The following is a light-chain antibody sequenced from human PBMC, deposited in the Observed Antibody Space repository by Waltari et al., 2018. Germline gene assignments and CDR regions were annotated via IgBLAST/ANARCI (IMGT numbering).Light chain of an antibody. CDR3: QQYHIWWT. CDR1: QSVSTN. CDR2: EAS. V-gene: IGKV3-15*01. J-gene: IGKJ1*01. Sequence: EIVLTQSPATLSVSAGERATLSCRASQSVSTNLAWYQQKPGQAPRLLIYEASTRATSIPARCGGSGSGTEFTLTITSLQSEDFAVYYCQQYHIWWTFGQGTKVEIK.